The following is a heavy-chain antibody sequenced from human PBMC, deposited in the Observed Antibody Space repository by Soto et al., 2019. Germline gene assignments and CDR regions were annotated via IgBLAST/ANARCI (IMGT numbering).Heavy chain of an antibody. J-gene: IGHJ4*02. CDR3: ARVDHRGYFSVLTDF. CDR1: GYSISSGYY. V-gene: IGHV4-38-2*01. CDR2: IYHGGST. D-gene: IGHD3-10*02. Sequence: SETLSLTCAVSGYSISSGYYWGWLRQPPGKGLEWIGSIYHGGSTYYNPSLNSRVTLSFDMTNNHVSLILNSVTAADTAVYYCARVDHRGYFSVLTDFWGQGILVTVSS.